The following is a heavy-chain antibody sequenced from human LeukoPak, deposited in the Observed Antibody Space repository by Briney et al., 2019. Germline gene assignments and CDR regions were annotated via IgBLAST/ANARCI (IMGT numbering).Heavy chain of an antibody. CDR3: AGDSSGYQRETFDI. Sequence: GSLRLSCAASDFSFITYAMSWVRQAPGKGLEWVSTISGGGGSTYYADSVKGRFTISRDNSKNTLYLQMNSLRAEDTAVYYCAGDSSGYQRETFDIWGQGTMVTVSS. V-gene: IGHV3-23*01. D-gene: IGHD3-22*01. CDR1: DFSFITYA. CDR2: ISGGGGST. J-gene: IGHJ3*02.